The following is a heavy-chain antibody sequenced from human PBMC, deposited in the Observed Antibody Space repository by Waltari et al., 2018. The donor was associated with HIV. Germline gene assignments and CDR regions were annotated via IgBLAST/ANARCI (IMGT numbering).Heavy chain of an antibody. CDR2: IQDSGST. D-gene: IGHD3-16*01. CDR3: SRLTTFYFDY. CDR1: GGSISGGTDY. V-gene: IGHV4-31*03. Sequence: QVQLQESGPGLVKPSQTLSLTCSVPGGSISGGTDYWSWIRQHPGQGLEWIGDIQDSGSTYYNPSLRSRVTISVDTSKNHFSLKLSSVTAADTAVYYCSRLTTFYFDYWGQGTLVTVSS. J-gene: IGHJ4*02.